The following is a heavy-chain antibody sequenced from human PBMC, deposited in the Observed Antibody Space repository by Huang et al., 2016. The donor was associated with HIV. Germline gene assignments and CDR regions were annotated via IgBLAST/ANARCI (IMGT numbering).Heavy chain of an antibody. CDR3: ATKASAMDI. CDR2: IKQDGSEK. D-gene: IGHD1-7*01. CDR1: TATFNAYW. J-gene: IGHJ6*02. V-gene: IGHV3-7*01. Sequence: LVESGGGVVQPGGSRRLSCAGATATFNAYWMSWVRRGPGQGLEVVANIKQDGSEKYYMDSVEGRFNISRDNVKKLLFLEMNNLRVADTAVYYCATKASAMDIWGQGTTVIVSS.